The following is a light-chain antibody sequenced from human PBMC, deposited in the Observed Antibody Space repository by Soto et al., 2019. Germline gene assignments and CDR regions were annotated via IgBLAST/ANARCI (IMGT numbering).Light chain of an antibody. Sequence: QSVLTQPPSVSGAPGQRVTISCTGSSSNIGAGYDVHWYQQLPGTAPKILIYGNSNRPSGVPDRFSGSKSGTSASLAITGLQAEDEADYYCQSYDSSLSVVFGGGTKVTV. J-gene: IGLJ2*01. V-gene: IGLV1-40*01. CDR2: GNS. CDR3: QSYDSSLSVV. CDR1: SSNIGAGYD.